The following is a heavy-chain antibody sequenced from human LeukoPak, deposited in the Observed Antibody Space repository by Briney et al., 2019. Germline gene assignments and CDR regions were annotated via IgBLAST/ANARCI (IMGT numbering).Heavy chain of an antibody. CDR2: IYYSGST. CDR3: ARDLGTGSYRRMDV. Sequence: SETLSLTCTVSGGSISSYYWSWIRQPPGKGLEWIGCIYYSGSTNYNPSLKSRVTISVDTSKNQFSLKLSSVTAADTAVYYCARDLGTGSYRRMDVWGQGTTVTVSS. D-gene: IGHD3-10*01. J-gene: IGHJ6*02. CDR1: GGSISSYY. V-gene: IGHV4-59*01.